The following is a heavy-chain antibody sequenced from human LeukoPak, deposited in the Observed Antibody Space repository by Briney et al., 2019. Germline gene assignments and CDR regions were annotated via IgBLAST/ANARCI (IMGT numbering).Heavy chain of an antibody. CDR1: GFAFSSYA. Sequence: GGSLRLSCAASGFAFSSYAMSWVRQAPGKGLEWVSTISGNGRSTYYGDSVKGRFTISRDNSKNTLSLQMNSLRAEDTAVYYCAKEYYVLLVYALGGSFDYWGRGTLVTVSS. D-gene: IGHD2-8*02. J-gene: IGHJ4*02. CDR3: AKEYYVLLVYALGGSFDY. CDR2: ISGNGRST. V-gene: IGHV3-23*01.